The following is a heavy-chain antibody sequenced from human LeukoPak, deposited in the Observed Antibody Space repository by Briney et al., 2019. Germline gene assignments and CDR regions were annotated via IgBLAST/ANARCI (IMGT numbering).Heavy chain of an antibody. CDR1: GFTFSGYA. Sequence: GGSLRLSCVASGFTFSGYAKTWVRQAPGKGQEWVSSITGSGDYTYYIDSVKGRFTISRDNSKNILYLQMNSLRGEDTALYYCAKDGLYYDGSAHVYYFDYWGQGTLVAVSS. D-gene: IGHD3-22*01. CDR3: AKDGLYYDGSAHVYYFDY. J-gene: IGHJ4*02. CDR2: ITGSGDYT. V-gene: IGHV3-23*01.